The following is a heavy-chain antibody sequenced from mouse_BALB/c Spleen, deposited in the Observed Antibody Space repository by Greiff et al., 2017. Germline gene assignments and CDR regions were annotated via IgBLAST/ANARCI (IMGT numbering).Heavy chain of an antibody. J-gene: IGHJ4*01. D-gene: IGHD1-1*01. V-gene: IGHV5-6-5*01. Sequence: DVQLVESGGGLVKPGGSLKLSCAASGFTFSSYAMSWVRQTPEKRLEWVASISSGGSTYYPDSVKGRFTISRDNARNILYLQMSSLRSEDTAMYYCAREGYYGSRAMDYWGQGTSVTVSS. CDR1: GFTFSSYA. CDR2: ISSGGST. CDR3: AREGYYGSRAMDY.